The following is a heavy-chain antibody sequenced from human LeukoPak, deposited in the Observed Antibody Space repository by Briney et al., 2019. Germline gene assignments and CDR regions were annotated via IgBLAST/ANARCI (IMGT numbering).Heavy chain of an antibody. D-gene: IGHD2-8*02. V-gene: IGHV1-69*01. J-gene: IGHJ6*03. CDR1: GGTFSSYP. Sequence: SVKVSCKASGGTFSSYPVSGVRQAPGQGLEWMGRIIPLFGTANYAQKFEGRVTISADEPTGTAYMELTSLRSEDTAVYYCTRDSWSQIDYYYYMDVWGKGTTVIVSS. CDR2: IIPLFGTA. CDR3: TRDSWSQIDYYYYMDV.